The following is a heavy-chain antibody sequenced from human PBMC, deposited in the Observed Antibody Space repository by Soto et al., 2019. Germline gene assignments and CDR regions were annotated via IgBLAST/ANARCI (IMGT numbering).Heavy chain of an antibody. Sequence: QLGGSLRLSCAASGFTFSSYAMSWVRQAPGKGLEWVSAISGSGGSTDYADSVKGRFTISRDNSKNTLYLQMNSLRAEDTAVYYCAKENGYSSTWFEFDYWGQGTLVTVSS. D-gene: IGHD6-13*01. V-gene: IGHV3-23*01. CDR2: ISGSGGST. J-gene: IGHJ4*02. CDR1: GFTFSSYA. CDR3: AKENGYSSTWFEFDY.